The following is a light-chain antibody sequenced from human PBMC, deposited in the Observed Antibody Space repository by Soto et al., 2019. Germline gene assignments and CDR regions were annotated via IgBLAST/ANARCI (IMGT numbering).Light chain of an antibody. CDR3: QSYDSSLSGWV. CDR1: SSNIGAGSD. V-gene: IGLV1-40*01. Sequence: QSVLTQPPSVSGAPGQRVTISCTGSSSNIGAGSDVHWYQQLPGTAPKLLISGNSNRPSGVPDRFSGSKSGTSASLAITGLQAEDEADYYCQSYDSSLSGWVFGGGTKVTVL. CDR2: GNS. J-gene: IGLJ3*02.